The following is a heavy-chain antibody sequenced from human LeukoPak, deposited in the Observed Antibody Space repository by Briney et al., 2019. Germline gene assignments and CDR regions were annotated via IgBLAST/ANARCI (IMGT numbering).Heavy chain of an antibody. CDR2: FDPEDGET. CDR1: GYTLTELS. V-gene: IGHV1-24*01. Sequence: EASVKVSCKVSGYTLTELSMHWVRQAPGKGLEWMGGFDPEDGETIYAQKFQGRVTMTEDTSTDTAYMELSSLRSEDTAVYYCATMYYYDSSGYYYVLGYFDYWGQGTLVTVSS. CDR3: ATMYYYDSSGYYYVLGYFDY. J-gene: IGHJ4*02. D-gene: IGHD3-22*01.